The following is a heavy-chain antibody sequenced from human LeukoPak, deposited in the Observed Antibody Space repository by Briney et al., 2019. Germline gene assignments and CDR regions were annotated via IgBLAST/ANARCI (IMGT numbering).Heavy chain of an antibody. CDR1: GFTFSSYA. D-gene: IGHD6-19*01. CDR3: AKALGLIAVEYYFGY. Sequence: PGGSLRLSCAASGFTFSSYAMSWVRQAPGKGLEWVSAISGSGGSIYYADSVKGRFTISRDNSKNTLYLQMNSLRAEDTAVYYCAKALGLIAVEYYFGYWGQGTLVTVSS. J-gene: IGHJ4*02. V-gene: IGHV3-23*01. CDR2: ISGSGGSI.